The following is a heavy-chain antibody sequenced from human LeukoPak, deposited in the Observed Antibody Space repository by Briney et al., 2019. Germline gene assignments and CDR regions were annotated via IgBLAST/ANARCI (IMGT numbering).Heavy chain of an antibody. CDR1: GYTFTGYY. V-gene: IGHV1-2*02. Sequence: ASVKVSCKASGYTFTGYYMHWVRQAPGQGLEWMGWINPNSGGTNYAQKSQGRVTMTRDTSLSTAYMELSRLRYDDTAVYYCARDHKTWEVGAAYAFDIWGQGTMVTVSS. D-gene: IGHD1-26*01. CDR2: INPNSGGT. CDR3: ARDHKTWEVGAAYAFDI. J-gene: IGHJ3*02.